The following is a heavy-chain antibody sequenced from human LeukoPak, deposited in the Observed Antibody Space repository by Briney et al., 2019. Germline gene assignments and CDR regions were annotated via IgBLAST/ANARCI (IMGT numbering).Heavy chain of an antibody. V-gene: IGHV3-30-3*01. CDR2: ISYDGSDK. J-gene: IGHJ3*02. CDR1: GFTFSSYA. D-gene: IGHD3-10*01. Sequence: QPGRSLRLPCAASGFTFSSYAMHWVRQAPGKGLEWVALISYDGSDKYYADSVKGRFTISRDNSKNTLYLQMNSLRPEDTAVYYCARDYYYGSGSPPGDTFDIWGQGTMVTVSS. CDR3: ARDYYYGSGSPPGDTFDI.